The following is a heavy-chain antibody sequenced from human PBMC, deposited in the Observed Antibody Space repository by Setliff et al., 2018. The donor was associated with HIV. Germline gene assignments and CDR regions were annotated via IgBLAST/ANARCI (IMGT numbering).Heavy chain of an antibody. CDR2: IYYSGST. CDR1: GGSISSYY. V-gene: IGHV4-59*01. J-gene: IGHJ6*03. CDR3: ARGPPGYSSGWYYGSLGYRDV. D-gene: IGHD6-19*01. Sequence: SETLSLTCTVSGGSISSYYWSWIRQPPGKGLEWIGYIYYSGSTNYNPSLKSRVTISVDTSKNQCSLKLSSVTAADTAVYYCARGPPGYSSGWYYGSLGYRDVWGNGTTVTVSS.